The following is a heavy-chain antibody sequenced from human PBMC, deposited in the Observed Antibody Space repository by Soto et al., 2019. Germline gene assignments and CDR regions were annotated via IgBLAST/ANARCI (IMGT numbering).Heavy chain of an antibody. Sequence: EVQLLESGGGLVQPGGSLRLSCAASGFTFSSYAMSWVRQAPGKGLEWVSAISGSGGSTYYADSVKGRFTISRDNSKKTQYLQMNSLRAADTAVYYCASPPLDRHTVIYDFDSWGQGTLGTVSS. CDR2: ISGSGGST. J-gene: IGHJ4*02. CDR3: ASPPLDRHTVIYDFDS. D-gene: IGHD4-4*01. CDR1: GFTFSSYA. V-gene: IGHV3-23*01.